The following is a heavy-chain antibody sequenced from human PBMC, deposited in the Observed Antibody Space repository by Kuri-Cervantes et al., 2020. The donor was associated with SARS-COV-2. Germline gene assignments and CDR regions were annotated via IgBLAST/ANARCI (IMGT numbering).Heavy chain of an antibody. J-gene: IGHJ5*02. CDR2: IYYSGST. V-gene: IGHV4-61*01. CDR3: ARVVTNPLDYDSSGSTFDP. D-gene: IGHD3-22*01. CDR1: GGSVSSGSYY. Sequence: SETLSLTCTVSGGSVSSGSYYWSWIRQPPGKGLEWIGYIYYSGSTNYNPSLKSRVTISVDTSKNQFSLKLSSVTAADTAVYYCARVVTNPLDYDSSGSTFDPWGQGTLVTVSS.